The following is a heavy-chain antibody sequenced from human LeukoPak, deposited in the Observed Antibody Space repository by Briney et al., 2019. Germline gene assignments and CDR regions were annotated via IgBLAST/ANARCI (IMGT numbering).Heavy chain of an antibody. J-gene: IGHJ4*02. CDR2: IIPIFGTA. V-gene: IGHV1-69*06. CDR3: ARHSGYYGSGSYYTAPFDY. Sequence: SVKVSCKASGGTFSSYAISWVRQAPGQGLEWMGGIIPIFGTANYAQKFQGRVTITADKSTSTAYMELSSLRSEDTAVYYCARHSGYYGSGSYYTAPFDYWGQGTLVTVSS. D-gene: IGHD3-10*01. CDR1: GGTFSSYA.